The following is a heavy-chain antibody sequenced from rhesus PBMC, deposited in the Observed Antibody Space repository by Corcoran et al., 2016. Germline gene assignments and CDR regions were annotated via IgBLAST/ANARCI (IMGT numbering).Heavy chain of an antibody. CDR2: INPSNGNP. J-gene: IGHJ4*01. V-gene: IGHV1S9*01. CDR3: TRSRIAAPDY. CDR1: GYTFTSYY. Sequence: QVQLVQSGAEVKKPGASVKLSCKASGYTFTSYYINRVRQAPGQVLEWRGRINPSNGNPGYEQKFQGRVTMTRDTSTSTAYMELSSLRSEDTAVYYCTRSRIAAPDYWGQGVLVTVSS. D-gene: IGHD6-13*01.